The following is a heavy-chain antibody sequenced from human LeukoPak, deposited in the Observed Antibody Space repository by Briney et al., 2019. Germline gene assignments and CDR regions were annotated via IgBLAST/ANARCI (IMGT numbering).Heavy chain of an antibody. CDR1: GFTFSSYS. J-gene: IGHJ3*02. V-gene: IGHV3-21*01. D-gene: IGHD1-26*01. Sequence: PWGSLRLSCAASGFTFSSYSMNWVRQAPGKGLEWVSSISSSSSYIHSADSVRGRFTISRDNAKNSLFLQMNRLRAEDTAVYYCARDEWGDAFDIWGQGTMVTVFS. CDR2: ISSSSSYI. CDR3: ARDEWGDAFDI.